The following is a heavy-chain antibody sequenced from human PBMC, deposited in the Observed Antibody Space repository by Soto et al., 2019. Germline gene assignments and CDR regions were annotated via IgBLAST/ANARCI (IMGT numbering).Heavy chain of an antibody. V-gene: IGHV1-58*02. CDR3: AAAYDFWSAPYYYMDV. CDR1: GFTFTSSA. J-gene: IGHJ6*03. CDR2: IVVGSGNT. Sequence: SVKVSCKASGFTFTSSAMQWVRQARGQRLEWIGWIVVGSGNTNYAQKFQERVTITRDMSTSTAYMELSSLRSEDTAVYYCAAAYDFWSAPYYYMDVWGKGTRLTVSS. D-gene: IGHD3-3*01.